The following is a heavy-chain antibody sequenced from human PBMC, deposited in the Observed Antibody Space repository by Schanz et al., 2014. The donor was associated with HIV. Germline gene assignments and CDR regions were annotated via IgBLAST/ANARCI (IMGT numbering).Heavy chain of an antibody. CDR1: GFTFNNYA. V-gene: IGHV3-23*01. CDR2: ISGSGGSK. CDR3: AKGGFYGDYVSYYYGLDV. Sequence: EVQLLEFGGGLVRPGESLRLSCLASGFTFNNYAMSWVRQAPGKGLEWVSAISGSGGSKYYADSVKGRFTISRDNSKNRVYLQVNSLRVEDTAVYYCAKGGFYGDYVSYYYGLDVWGQGTTVTVSS. J-gene: IGHJ6*02. D-gene: IGHD4-17*01.